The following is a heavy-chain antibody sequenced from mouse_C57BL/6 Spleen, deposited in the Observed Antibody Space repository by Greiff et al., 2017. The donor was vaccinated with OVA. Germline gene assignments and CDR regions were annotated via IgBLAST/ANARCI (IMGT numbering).Heavy chain of an antibody. D-gene: IGHD1-1*01. CDR1: GYAFSSSW. CDR3: ARFSITTVVPNYYAMDY. J-gene: IGHJ4*01. Sequence: VQLQQSGPELVKPGASVKISCKASGYAFSSSWMNWVKQRPGKGLEWIGRIYPGDGDTNYNGKFKGKATLTADKSSSTAYMQLSSLTSEDSAVYFCARFSITTVVPNYYAMDYWGQGTSVTVSS. CDR2: IYPGDGDT. V-gene: IGHV1-82*01.